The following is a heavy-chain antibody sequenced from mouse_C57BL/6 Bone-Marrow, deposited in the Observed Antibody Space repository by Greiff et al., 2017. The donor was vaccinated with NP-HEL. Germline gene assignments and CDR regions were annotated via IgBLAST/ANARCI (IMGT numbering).Heavy chain of an antibody. CDR2: IYPGSGST. V-gene: IGHV1-55*01. J-gene: IGHJ2*01. Sequence: VQLQESGAELVKPGASVKMSCKASGYTFTSYWITWVKQRPGQGLEWIGDIYPGSGSTNYNEKFKSKATLTVDTSSSTAYMQLSSLTSEDSAVYYCARYDYGFYYFDYCGQGTTLTVSS. CDR1: GYTFTSYW. CDR3: ARYDYGFYYFDY. D-gene: IGHD2-4*01.